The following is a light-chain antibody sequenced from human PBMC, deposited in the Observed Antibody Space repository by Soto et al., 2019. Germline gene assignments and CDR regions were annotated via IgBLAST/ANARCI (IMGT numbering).Light chain of an antibody. V-gene: IGKV3-15*01. CDR2: GAS. J-gene: IGKJ2*01. Sequence: EIVMTQSPATLSVSPGERATLSCRASQSLSSNLAWYQQKPGQAPRLLIYGASTRATGIPARFSGSGSGTQFTLTISSLQSEDFAVYYCQQYHPSPPYMYTFAQPTKLEIK. CDR3: QQYHPSPPYMYT. CDR1: QSLSSN.